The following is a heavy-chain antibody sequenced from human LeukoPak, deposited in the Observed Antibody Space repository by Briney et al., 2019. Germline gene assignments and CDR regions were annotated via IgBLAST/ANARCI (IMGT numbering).Heavy chain of an antibody. D-gene: IGHD4-17*01. V-gene: IGHV3-23*01. Sequence: PGGSLRLSCAASGFTFSNYVMIRVRQAPGRGLEWVSAIRSGGGGTLYADSVKGRFTISRDNSKNTLFLQMNNMRAEDTAVYYCGRDPNGDSVGAFEMWGPGTKVTVS. CDR3: GRDPNGDSVGAFEM. CDR1: GFTFSNYV. CDR2: IRSGGGGT. J-gene: IGHJ3*02.